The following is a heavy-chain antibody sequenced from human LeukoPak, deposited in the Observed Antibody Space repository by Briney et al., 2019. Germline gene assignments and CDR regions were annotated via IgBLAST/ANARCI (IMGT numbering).Heavy chain of an antibody. CDR3: ARERKVEPLKRFDP. D-gene: IGHD1-1*01. Sequence: ASVKVSCKASGYTFTGYYMHWVRQAPGQGLEWMGWINTNTGNPTYAQGFTGRFVFSLDTSVSTAYLQISSLKAEDTAVYYCARERKVEPLKRFDPWGQGTLVTVSS. V-gene: IGHV7-4-1*02. J-gene: IGHJ5*02. CDR2: INTNTGNP. CDR1: GYTFTGYY.